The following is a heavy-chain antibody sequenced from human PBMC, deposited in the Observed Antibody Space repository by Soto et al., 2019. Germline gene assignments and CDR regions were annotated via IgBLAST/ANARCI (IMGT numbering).Heavy chain of an antibody. V-gene: IGHV3-74*01. Sequence: EVQLVESGGGLVQPGGSLRLSCEASGFTFSTFWMHWVRQAPVKGLVWVSRINSDGSSTNYADSVKGRVTISRDNAKNTLYLQLNSLRPEDTAVYYCARDFEYWGQGTLGTVSS. CDR3: ARDFEY. J-gene: IGHJ4*02. CDR2: INSDGSST. CDR1: GFTFSTFW.